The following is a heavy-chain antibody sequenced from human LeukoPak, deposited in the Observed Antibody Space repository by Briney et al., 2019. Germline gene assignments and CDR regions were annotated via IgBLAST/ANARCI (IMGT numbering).Heavy chain of an antibody. J-gene: IGHJ4*02. V-gene: IGHV1-24*01. Sequence: GASVTVSCTVSGYTLTELSMHWVRQAPGKGLEWMGGFDPEDGETIYAQKFQGRVTMTEDTSTDTAYMELSSLRSEDTAVYYCATDIRYDILTGYAVDYWGQGTLVTVSS. CDR2: FDPEDGET. CDR1: GYTLTELS. CDR3: ATDIRYDILTGYAVDY. D-gene: IGHD3-9*01.